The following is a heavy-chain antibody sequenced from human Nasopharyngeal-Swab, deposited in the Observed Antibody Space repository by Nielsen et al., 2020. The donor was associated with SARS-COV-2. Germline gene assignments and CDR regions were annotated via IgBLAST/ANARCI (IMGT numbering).Heavy chain of an antibody. CDR2: IYYSGST. V-gene: IGHV4-59*01. CDR1: GGSIRSYY. J-gene: IGHJ6*02. CDR3: ARDRPAAADSNYYYGMDV. D-gene: IGHD6-13*01. Sequence: SETLSLTCTVSGGSIRSYYWSGIRQPPGKGLEWIGYIYYSGSTNYNPSLKSRVTISVDTSKNQFSLKLSSVTAADTAVYYCARDRPAAADSNYYYGMDVWGQGTTVTVSS.